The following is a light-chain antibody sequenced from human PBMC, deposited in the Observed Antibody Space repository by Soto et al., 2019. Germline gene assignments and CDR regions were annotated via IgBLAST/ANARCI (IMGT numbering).Light chain of an antibody. CDR2: DAS. CDR1: QSVSNY. Sequence: EIVLTQSPATLSLSPGERATLSCRASQSVSNYLAWYQQKTGQAPRLLIHDASTRATGIPARFSGSGSGTYFTLTITTLEPEDFAVYYCQQHINRLSFGGGTKVEIK. CDR3: QQHINRLS. J-gene: IGKJ4*01. V-gene: IGKV3-11*01.